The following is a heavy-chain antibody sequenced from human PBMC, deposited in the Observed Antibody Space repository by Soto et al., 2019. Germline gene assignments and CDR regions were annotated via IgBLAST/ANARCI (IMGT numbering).Heavy chain of an antibody. CDR1: GGSISSYY. V-gene: IGHV4-59*01. D-gene: IGHD2-2*02. Sequence: SETLSLTCTVSGGSISSYYWSWIRQPPGKGLEWIGYIYYTGSTNYNPSLRSRVTISVDTSKNQLSLKLSSVTAADTAVYYCASSFTVPAAIGYWGQGTLVTVSS. J-gene: IGHJ4*02. CDR3: ASSFTVPAAIGY. CDR2: IYYTGST.